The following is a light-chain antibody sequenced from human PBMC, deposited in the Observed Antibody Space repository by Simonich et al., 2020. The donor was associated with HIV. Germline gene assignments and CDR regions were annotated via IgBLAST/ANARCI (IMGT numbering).Light chain of an antibody. Sequence: SYVLTQPPSVSVAPGKTARISCGGNNIGSKRGHWTQPKPGQAPVLVVYDDSDRPSGIPERFSGSKSGTSATLGITGLQTGDEADYYCGTWDSSLSAGVFGGGTKLTVL. CDR1: NIGSKR. J-gene: IGLJ3*02. CDR3: GTWDSSLSAGV. V-gene: IGLV3-21*03. CDR2: DDS.